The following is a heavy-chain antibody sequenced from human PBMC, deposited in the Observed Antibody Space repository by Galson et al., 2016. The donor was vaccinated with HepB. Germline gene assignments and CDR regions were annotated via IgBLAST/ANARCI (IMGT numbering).Heavy chain of an antibody. D-gene: IGHD3-16*01. CDR2: IRDREGNTN. V-gene: IGHV3-74*01. CDR1: GFTVSNYW. J-gene: IGHJ4*02. CDR3: VKEFGGHTDF. Sequence: SLRLSCAASGFTVSNYWMHWVRQAPGKGLVWVSRIRDREGNTNNSDDSVRGRFFISRDNAKNTLYLQMNSQRAEDMAVYYCVKEFGGHTDFWAQGTLVIVSP.